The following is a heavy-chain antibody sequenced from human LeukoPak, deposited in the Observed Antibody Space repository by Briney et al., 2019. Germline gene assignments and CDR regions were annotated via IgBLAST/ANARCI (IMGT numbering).Heavy chain of an antibody. J-gene: IGHJ4*02. Sequence: PGRSLRLSCAASGITLSRYWMSWVRQAPGKGLEWVANIKEDGSEKYYVDSVKGRFTISRDNAKNSLYLQVNSLRAEDTAVYYCATGGAVAGTYWGQGTLVTVSS. D-gene: IGHD6-19*01. CDR3: ATGGAVAGTY. CDR2: IKEDGSEK. V-gene: IGHV3-7*01. CDR1: GITLSRYW.